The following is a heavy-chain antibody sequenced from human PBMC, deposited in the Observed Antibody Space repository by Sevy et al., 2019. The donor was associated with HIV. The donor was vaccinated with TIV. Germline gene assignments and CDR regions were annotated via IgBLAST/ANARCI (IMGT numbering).Heavy chain of an antibody. CDR1: GFTFSTYA. J-gene: IGHJ4*02. CDR2: ISGSGGST. D-gene: IGHD4-17*01. CDR3: AGRSTVTTFFDY. Sequence: GGSLRLSCTASGFTFSTYAMSWVRQAPGKGLEWVSAISGSGGSTYYADSVKGQFTVSRDNSKNTLYLQMNSLRAEDTAVYYCAGRSTVTTFFDYWGQGTLVTVSS. V-gene: IGHV3-23*01.